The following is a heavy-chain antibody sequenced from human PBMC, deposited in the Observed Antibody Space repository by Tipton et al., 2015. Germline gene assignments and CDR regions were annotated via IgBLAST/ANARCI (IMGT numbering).Heavy chain of an antibody. J-gene: IGHJ4*02. Sequence: TLSLICTVSGGSVTSGSYYWSWIRQPPGKGLEWIGYISYTDGAHYNPALESRVTISVDTSKNQFSLKLTSVTAADTAVYYCACQDYDSLTRDYQTVDYWGQGTLVTVSS. CDR3: ACQDYDSLTRDYQTVDY. D-gene: IGHD3-9*01. CDR2: ISYTDGA. V-gene: IGHV4-61*01. CDR1: GGSVTSGSYY.